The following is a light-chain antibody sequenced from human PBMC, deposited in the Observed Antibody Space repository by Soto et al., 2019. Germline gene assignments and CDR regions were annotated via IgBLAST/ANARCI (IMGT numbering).Light chain of an antibody. CDR1: SSNIGAGYD. J-gene: IGLJ1*01. CDR2: RNN. Sequence: QSVLTQPPSVSGALGQRVTISCTGSSSNIGAGYDVHWYQQLPGAAPKLLIFRNNNRPSGVPDRFSGSKSGTSASLAITGLQAEDEADYYCQSYDSSLSAYVFATGTKVTVL. V-gene: IGLV1-40*01. CDR3: QSYDSSLSAYV.